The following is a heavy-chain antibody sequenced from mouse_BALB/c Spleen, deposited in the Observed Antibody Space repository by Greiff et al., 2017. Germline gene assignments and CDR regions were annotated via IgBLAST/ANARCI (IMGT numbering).Heavy chain of an antibody. D-gene: IGHD2-1*01. CDR2: IYPGNSDT. CDR3: TRGEDGNYGAY. J-gene: IGHJ3*01. V-gene: IGHV1-5*01. Sequence: VQLKESGTVLARPGASVKMSCKASGYSFTSYWKHWVKQRPGQGLEWIGAIYPGNSDTSYNQKFKGKAKLTAVTSASTAYMELSSLTNEDSAVYYCTRGEDGNYGAYWGQGTLVTVSA. CDR1: GYSFTSYW.